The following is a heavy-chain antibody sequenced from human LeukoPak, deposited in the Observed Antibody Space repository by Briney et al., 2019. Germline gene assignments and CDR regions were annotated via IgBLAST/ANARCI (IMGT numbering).Heavy chain of an antibody. CDR2: IIPIFGTA. D-gene: IGHD1-1*01. Sequence: GASVKVSCKASGYIFTGYYMHWVRQAPGQGLEWMGGIIPIFGTANYAQKFQGRVTITTDESTSTAYMELSSLRSEDTAVYYCASLRTGTNNWFDPWGQGTLVTVSS. CDR1: GYIFTGYY. J-gene: IGHJ5*02. CDR3: ASLRTGTNNWFDP. V-gene: IGHV1-69*05.